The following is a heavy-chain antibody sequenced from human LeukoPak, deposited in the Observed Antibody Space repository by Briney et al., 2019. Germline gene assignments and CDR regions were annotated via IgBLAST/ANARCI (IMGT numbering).Heavy chain of an antibody. Sequence: ASVTVSCKASGYTFTGYYMHWVRQAPGQGLEWMGWINPNSGGTNYAQKFQGRVTMTRDTSISTAYMELSSLRSDDTAVYYCARDLLLWFGELDTYYYYGMDVWGQGTTVTVSS. CDR2: INPNSGGT. CDR3: ARDLLLWFGELDTYYYYGMDV. CDR1: GYTFTGYY. V-gene: IGHV1-2*02. D-gene: IGHD3-10*01. J-gene: IGHJ6*02.